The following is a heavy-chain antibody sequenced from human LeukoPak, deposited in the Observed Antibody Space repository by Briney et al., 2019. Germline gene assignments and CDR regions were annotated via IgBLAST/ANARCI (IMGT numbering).Heavy chain of an antibody. Sequence: SETLSLTCAVSGGSITSGRYYWGWIRQPPGKGLEWIGSVYYSGSTSYNPSLKSRVTISVDTSNNQCSLRLSSVTAADTAVYYCATNTSSPAFDYWGPGTLVTVSS. J-gene: IGHJ4*02. D-gene: IGHD2-2*01. CDR1: GGSITSGRYY. CDR2: VYYSGST. V-gene: IGHV4-39*01. CDR3: ATNTSSPAFDY.